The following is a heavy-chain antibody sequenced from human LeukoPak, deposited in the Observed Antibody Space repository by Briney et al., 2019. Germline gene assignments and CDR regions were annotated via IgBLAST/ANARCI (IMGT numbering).Heavy chain of an antibody. Sequence: VASVKVSCKASGYTFTDYYVHWIRQAPGQGLEWMGLINSNTGGTYVAQKFQGRVTMTRDTSIITAYMELSRLTSDDTTVYYCARGWQTNSSGGFVDPWGQGTLVTVSS. CDR2: INSNTGGT. D-gene: IGHD6-6*01. J-gene: IGHJ5*02. CDR1: GYTFTDYY. V-gene: IGHV1-2*02. CDR3: ARGWQTNSSGGFVDP.